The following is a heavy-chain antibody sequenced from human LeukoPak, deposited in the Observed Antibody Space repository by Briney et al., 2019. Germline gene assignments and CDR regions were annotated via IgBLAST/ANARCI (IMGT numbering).Heavy chain of an antibody. J-gene: IGHJ4*02. Sequence: ASVKVSCKASGYTFTSYGISWVRQAPGQGLEWMGWISAYNGNTNYAQKLQGRVTMTTDTSTSTAYMELRSLRSEDTAVYYCARDSLPYYDSSGYYLYWGQGTLVTVSS. CDR3: ARDSLPYYDSSGYYLY. CDR1: GYTFTSYG. CDR2: ISAYNGNT. V-gene: IGHV1-18*01. D-gene: IGHD3-22*01.